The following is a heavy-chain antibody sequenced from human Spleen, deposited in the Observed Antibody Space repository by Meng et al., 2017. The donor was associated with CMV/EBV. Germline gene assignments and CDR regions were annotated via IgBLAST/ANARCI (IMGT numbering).Heavy chain of an antibody. CDR2: ISAYYRST. V-gene: IGHV1-18*01. CDR1: GYIFTNYG. J-gene: IGHJ4*02. Sequence: SGYIFTNYGISWVRQAPGQGLEWMGWISAYYRSTNYAQKVQGRVYMTTDTSTSTAYMELSSLRSDDTAVYYCARCSSTGCYLDYFDYWGQGTLVTVSS. CDR3: ARCSSTGCYLDYFDY. D-gene: IGHD2-2*01.